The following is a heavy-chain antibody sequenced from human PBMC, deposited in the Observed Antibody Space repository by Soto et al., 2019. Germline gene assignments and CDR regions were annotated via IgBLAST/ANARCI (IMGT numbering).Heavy chain of an antibody. CDR1: GSTFSSSA. CDR3: AKDRSPGATTWNVY. D-gene: IGHD1-26*01. CDR2: IGGTGVAK. Sequence: GGSLRLSCVASGSTFSSSAMNWVRQAPGKGLEWVSTIGGTGVAKYYADSVKGRFTISRDNSNNTVFLQMNSLRAEDAAVYFCAKDRSPGATTWNVYWGQGTLVTVSS. J-gene: IGHJ4*02. V-gene: IGHV3-23*01.